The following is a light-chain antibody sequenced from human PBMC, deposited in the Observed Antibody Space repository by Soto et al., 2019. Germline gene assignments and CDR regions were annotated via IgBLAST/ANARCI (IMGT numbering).Light chain of an antibody. Sequence: QSALTQPASVSWSPGQSITISCTGTSSDVGGYNLVSWYQQYPDKAPKLMIFDVNTRPSGVSNRFSGSKSGNTASLTISGLQAEDEADYYCSSYKSSSTLPYVFGTGTKLTVL. CDR1: SSDVGGYNL. J-gene: IGLJ1*01. V-gene: IGLV2-14*01. CDR3: SSYKSSSTLPYV. CDR2: DVN.